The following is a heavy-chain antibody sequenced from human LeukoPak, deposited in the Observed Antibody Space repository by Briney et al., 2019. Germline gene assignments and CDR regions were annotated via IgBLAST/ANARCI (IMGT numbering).Heavy chain of an antibody. CDR2: IYYSGST. J-gene: IGHJ6*03. Sequence: SETLSLTCTVSGGSISSSSYYWGWIRQPPGKGVAWIGSIYYSGSTYYNPSLKSRVTISVDTSKNQFSLNLSSVTAADTALYYCARHRKSARNYLYYYMDVWGKGTTVTVSS. V-gene: IGHV4-39*01. D-gene: IGHD6-6*01. CDR3: ARHRKSARNYLYYYMDV. CDR1: GGSISSSSYY.